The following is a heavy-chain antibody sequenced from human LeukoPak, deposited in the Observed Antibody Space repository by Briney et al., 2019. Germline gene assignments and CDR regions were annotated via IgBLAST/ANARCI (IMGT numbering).Heavy chain of an antibody. CDR3: ARDEGGSVNY. J-gene: IGHJ4*02. V-gene: IGHV1-18*01. D-gene: IGHD3-16*01. Sequence: ASVKVSCKASGYTFTSYGISWVRQAPGQGLEWMGWISSNNGNTKYAQKFQGRVTMTTETSTSTAYMELRSLRSDDTAVYYCARDEGGSVNYWGQGTLVTVSS. CDR1: GYTFTSYG. CDR2: ISSNNGNT.